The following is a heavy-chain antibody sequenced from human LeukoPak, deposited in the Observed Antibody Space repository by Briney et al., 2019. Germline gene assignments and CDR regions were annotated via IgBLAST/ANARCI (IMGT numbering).Heavy chain of an antibody. D-gene: IGHD3-22*01. CDR3: ARDAEEGYDSSGYYDY. V-gene: IGHV1-8*01. Sequence: ASVKVSCKASGYTFTSYDINWVRQATGQGLEWMGWMNPNSGNTGYAQKFQGRVTMTRNTSISTAYMELSSLRSEDTAVYYCARDAEEGYDSSGYYDYWGQGTLVTVSS. CDR2: MNPNSGNT. J-gene: IGHJ4*02. CDR1: GYTFTSYD.